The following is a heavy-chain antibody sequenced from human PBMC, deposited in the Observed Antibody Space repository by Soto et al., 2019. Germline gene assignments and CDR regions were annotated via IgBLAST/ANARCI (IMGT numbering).Heavy chain of an antibody. V-gene: IGHV1-69*12. Sequence: QVQLVQSGAEVKKPGSSVKVSCKASGGSLSNYGISWVRQAPGQGLEWMGAIIPVFGTPNYAQKFQDRVTITADESTTPVYMEVRSLTSEDPAVYYCASGDATKIVVTTYYAMDVWGQGTTVTVSS. CDR3: ASGDATKIVVTTYYAMDV. CDR1: GGSLSNYG. J-gene: IGHJ6*02. CDR2: IIPVFGTP. D-gene: IGHD3-22*01.